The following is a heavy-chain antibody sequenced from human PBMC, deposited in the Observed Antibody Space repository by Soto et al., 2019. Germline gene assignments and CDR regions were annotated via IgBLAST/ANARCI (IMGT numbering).Heavy chain of an antibody. D-gene: IGHD1-26*01. CDR3: ARDFGSLGATIDY. J-gene: IGHJ4*02. CDR2: ISGSGGSS. V-gene: IGHV3-23*01. Sequence: GGSLRLSCAASGFTFTSYAMSWVRQAPGKGLEWVSAISGSGGSSYYADSVKGRFTISRDNSKNTLYLQMNSLRAEDTAVYYCARDFGSLGATIDYWGQGTLVTVSS. CDR1: GFTFTSYA.